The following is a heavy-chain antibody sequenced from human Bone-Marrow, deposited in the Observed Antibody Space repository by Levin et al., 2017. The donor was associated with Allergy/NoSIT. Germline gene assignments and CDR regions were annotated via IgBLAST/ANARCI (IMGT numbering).Heavy chain of an antibody. Sequence: ESLKISCTVSGGSISTYYWNWVRQPPGKGLEWIGYIHYSGSTNSNPSLKSRVSISVDTSKNQFSLKLSSVTAADSAVYYCARWDHDFWSGYYTNWGQGTLVTVSS. V-gene: IGHV4-59*01. J-gene: IGHJ4*02. D-gene: IGHD3-3*01. CDR2: IHYSGST. CDR1: GGSISTYY. CDR3: ARWDHDFWSGYYTN.